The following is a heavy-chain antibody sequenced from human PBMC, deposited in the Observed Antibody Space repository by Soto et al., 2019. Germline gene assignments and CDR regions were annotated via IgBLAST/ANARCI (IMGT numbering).Heavy chain of an antibody. V-gene: IGHV1-69*06. CDR1: GVTFSSYA. Sequence: QVQLVQSGAEVKKPGSSVKVSCKASGVTFSSYAISWVRQAPGQGLEWMGGIIPIFGTANYAQKFQGRVTITADKSTSTAYMELSSLRSEDTAVYYCARAPDYDFWSGWGLDVWGQGTTVTVSS. CDR2: IIPIFGTA. D-gene: IGHD3-3*01. J-gene: IGHJ6*02. CDR3: ARAPDYDFWSGWGLDV.